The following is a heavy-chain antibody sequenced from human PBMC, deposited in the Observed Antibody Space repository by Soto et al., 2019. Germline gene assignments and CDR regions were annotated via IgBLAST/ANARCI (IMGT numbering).Heavy chain of an antibody. CDR2: ISYDGSNK. D-gene: IGHD3-3*01. V-gene: IGHV3-30-3*01. Sequence: QVQLVESGGGVVQPGRSLRLSCAASGFTFSSYAMHWVRQAPGKGLEWVAVISYDGSNKYYADSVKGRFTISRDNSKNTLYLQMNSLRAEDTAVYYCARAVTYYGFWSGPRFDPWGQGTLVTVSS. CDR1: GFTFSSYA. J-gene: IGHJ5*02. CDR3: ARAVTYYGFWSGPRFDP.